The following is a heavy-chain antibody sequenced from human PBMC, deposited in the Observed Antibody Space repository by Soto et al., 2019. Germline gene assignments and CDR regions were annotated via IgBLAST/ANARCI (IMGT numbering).Heavy chain of an antibody. CDR3: ARVLGGMATVPFDY. D-gene: IGHD4-4*01. Sequence: QVQLVASGGGVVQPGRSLRLSCAASGFTFSSYAMHWVRQAPGTGLEWVAVISYEGSNKYYADSVKGRFTISRDNSKNTLYLQMNSLRTEDTAVYYCARVLGGMATVPFDYWGQGALVTVSS. J-gene: IGHJ4*02. CDR2: ISYEGSNK. CDR1: GFTFSSYA. V-gene: IGHV3-30-3*01.